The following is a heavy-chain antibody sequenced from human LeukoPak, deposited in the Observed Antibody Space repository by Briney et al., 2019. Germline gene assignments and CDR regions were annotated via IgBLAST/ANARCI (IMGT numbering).Heavy chain of an antibody. CDR1: GGSISNYY. V-gene: IGHV4-59*01. CDR2: ISYSGST. Sequence: TSETLSLTCTVSGGSISNYYWSWIRQPPGKGLEWIGYISYSGSTNYNPSLKSRVTISVDMSKNQFSLNLTSVTAADTAVYYCARAYSSSFYYFDYWGQGTLVTVSS. CDR3: ARAYSSSFYYFDY. D-gene: IGHD6-6*01. J-gene: IGHJ4*02.